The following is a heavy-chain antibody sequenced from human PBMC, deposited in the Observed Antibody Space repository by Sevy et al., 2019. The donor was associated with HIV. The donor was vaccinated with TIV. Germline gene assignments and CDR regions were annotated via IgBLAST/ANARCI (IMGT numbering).Heavy chain of an antibody. J-gene: IGHJ4*02. Sequence: SETLSLTCTVSGGSISSGDYYWSWIRQPPGKGLEWIGYIYYSGSTYYNPSLKSRVTISVDTSKNQFSLKLSSVTAADTAVYYCASMTYYYGSGSYPIHYWGQGTLVTVSS. CDR3: ASMTYYYGSGSYPIHY. D-gene: IGHD3-10*01. CDR1: GGSISSGDYY. V-gene: IGHV4-30-4*01. CDR2: IYYSGST.